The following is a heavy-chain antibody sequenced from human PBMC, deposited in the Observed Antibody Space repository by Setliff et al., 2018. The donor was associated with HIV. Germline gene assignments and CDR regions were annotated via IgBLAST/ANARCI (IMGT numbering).Heavy chain of an antibody. D-gene: IGHD1-26*01. J-gene: IGHJ3*02. Sequence: LSLTCTVSGGSLNSGSYYWSWIRQPAGKGLEWIGHIYTSGSTNYNPSLKSRVTISVDTSKTQFSLRLNSLTATDTALYYCARASVGATGLYAFDIWGQGTVVTVSS. CDR3: ARASVGATGLYAFDI. CDR1: GGSLNSGSYY. CDR2: IYTSGST. V-gene: IGHV4-61*09.